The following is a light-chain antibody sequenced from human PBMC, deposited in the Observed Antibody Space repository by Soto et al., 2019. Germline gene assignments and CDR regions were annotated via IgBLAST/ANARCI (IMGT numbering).Light chain of an antibody. CDR2: AAS. V-gene: IGKV1D-8*01. CDR1: QGISSY. CDR3: QQYYSFPWM. J-gene: IGKJ1*01. Sequence: VIWMTQSPSLLSASTGDRVTISCRVSQGISSYLARYQQKPGKAPELLIYAASTLESGVPSRFSGSGSGTDFTLTISCLQSEDFATYYCQQYYSFPWMFGQGTKVEIK.